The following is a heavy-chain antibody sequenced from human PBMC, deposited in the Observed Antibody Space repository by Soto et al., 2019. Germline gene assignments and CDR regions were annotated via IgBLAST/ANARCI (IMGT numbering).Heavy chain of an antibody. CDR2: INLQTGGT. D-gene: IGHD2-15*01. CDR1: GFSFTDYF. Sequence: QVQLVQSGAEVMKPGASVKVSCKASGFSFTDYFLRWVRQAPEQGLEWVGWINLQTGGTNYPQKFQGRVTMTRDTSTSTAYMELSRLTSDDTAVYFCARVGLEGRSEGYFDFWGQGTQVTVSS. CDR3: ARVGLEGRSEGYFDF. J-gene: IGHJ4*02. V-gene: IGHV1-2*02.